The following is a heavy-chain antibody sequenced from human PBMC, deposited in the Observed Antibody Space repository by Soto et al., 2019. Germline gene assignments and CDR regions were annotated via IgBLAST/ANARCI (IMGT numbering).Heavy chain of an antibody. CDR3: ARFSDSSGYYPGDFDY. CDR2: ISYDGSNK. D-gene: IGHD3-22*01. CDR1: GFTFSIYG. Sequence: HPGGSLRLSCAASGFTFSIYGMHWVRQAPGKGLEWVAVISYDGSNKYYADSVKGRFTISRDNSKNTLYLQMNSLRAEDTAVYYCARFSDSSGYYPGDFDYWGQGT. V-gene: IGHV3-30*03. J-gene: IGHJ4*02.